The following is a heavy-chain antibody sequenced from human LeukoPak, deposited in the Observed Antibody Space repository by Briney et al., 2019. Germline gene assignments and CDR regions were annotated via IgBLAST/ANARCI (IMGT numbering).Heavy chain of an antibody. V-gene: IGHV1-3*01. J-gene: IGHJ4*02. CDR2: INAGNGNT. CDR1: GYTFTSYA. CDR3: AREDGSYSLDY. D-gene: IGHD1-26*01. Sequence: GGSLRLSCAASGYTFTSYAMHWVRQAPGQRLEWMGWINAGNGNTKYSQKFQGRVTITRDTSASTAYMELSSLRSEDTAVYYCAREDGSYSLDYWGQGTLVTVSS.